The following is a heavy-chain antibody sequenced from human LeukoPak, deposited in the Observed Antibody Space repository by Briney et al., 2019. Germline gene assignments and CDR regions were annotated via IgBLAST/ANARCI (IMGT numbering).Heavy chain of an antibody. V-gene: IGHV5-51*01. CDR1: GYSFASYW. Sequence: GESLKISCKGSGYSFASYWIGGVRQMPGKGLEGMGVTYPGDADSRYSPSLQGQVTISADKSISTAYLQWSSLKASDTAMYYCARLRSGSYSSPNFDYWGQGTLVTVSS. CDR2: TYPGDADS. CDR3: ARLRSGSYSSPNFDY. J-gene: IGHJ4*02. D-gene: IGHD1-26*01.